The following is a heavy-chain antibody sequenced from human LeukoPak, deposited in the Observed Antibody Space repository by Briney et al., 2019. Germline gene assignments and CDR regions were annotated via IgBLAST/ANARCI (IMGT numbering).Heavy chain of an antibody. J-gene: IGHJ3*01. V-gene: IGHV4-59*12. CDR1: GGSISSYY. D-gene: IGHD2-15*01. CDR2: IYYSGST. Sequence: PSETLSLTCTVSGGSISSYYWSWIRQPPGKGLEWIGYIYYSGSTNYNPSLKSRVTISVDTSKNQFSLKLSSVTAADTAVYYCARDRCSGASCYSPDAFDFWGQGTMVTVSS. CDR3: ARDRCSGASCYSPDAFDF.